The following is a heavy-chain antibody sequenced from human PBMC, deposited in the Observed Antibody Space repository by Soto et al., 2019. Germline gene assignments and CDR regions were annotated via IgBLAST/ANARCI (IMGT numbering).Heavy chain of an antibody. CDR2: MNPNSGNT. CDR3: ARGASARYCSGGSRHDY. CDR1: GYTFTSYD. Sequence: AAVKVSCKASGYTFTSYDINWVRQATGQGLEWMGWMNPNSGNTVYAQKFQGRVTMTRNTSISTAYMELSSLRSEDTAVYYCARGASARYCSGGSRHDYWGQGTLVTVSS. J-gene: IGHJ4*02. V-gene: IGHV1-8*01. D-gene: IGHD2-15*01.